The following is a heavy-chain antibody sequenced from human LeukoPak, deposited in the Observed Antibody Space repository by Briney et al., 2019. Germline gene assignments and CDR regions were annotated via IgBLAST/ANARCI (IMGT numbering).Heavy chain of an antibody. CDR2: MNPNSGNT. CDR1: GYTFTSYD. V-gene: IGHV1-8*01. Sequence: ASVKVSCMASGYTFTSYDINWVRQATGQGLEWMGWMNPNSGNTGYAQKFQGRVTMTRNTSISTAYMELSSLRSEDTAVYYCARVAVAGFPFDYYYGMDVWGQGTTVTVSS. CDR3: ARVAVAGFPFDYYYGMDV. J-gene: IGHJ6*02. D-gene: IGHD6-19*01.